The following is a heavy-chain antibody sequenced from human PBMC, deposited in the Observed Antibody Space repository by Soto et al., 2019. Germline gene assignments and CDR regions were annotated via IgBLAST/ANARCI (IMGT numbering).Heavy chain of an antibody. Sequence: ASVKVSCKASGGTFSSYAISWVRQAPGQGLEWMGGIIPIFGTANYAQKFQGRVTITADESTSTAYMELSSLRSEDTAVYYCAGGPTQYYDFWSGYSRSYYYYVLDFSGQGSSVIVSS. CDR3: AGGPTQYYDFWSGYSRSYYYYVLDF. J-gene: IGHJ6*02. CDR2: IIPIFGTA. D-gene: IGHD3-3*01. CDR1: GGTFSSYA. V-gene: IGHV1-69*13.